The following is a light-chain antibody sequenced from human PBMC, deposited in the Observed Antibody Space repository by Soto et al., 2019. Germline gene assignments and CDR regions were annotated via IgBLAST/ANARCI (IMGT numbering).Light chain of an antibody. Sequence: EIVLTQSPGTLSLSPGERATLSCRASQSVSSSFLAWYQQKPGQAPSLLIYGASSRATGIPDRFSGSGCWTDFTLTISRLEPEDFVVYYCQQYGFSPPWTFGQGTKVEIK. CDR1: QSVSSSF. V-gene: IGKV3-20*01. J-gene: IGKJ1*01. CDR2: GAS. CDR3: QQYGFSPPWT.